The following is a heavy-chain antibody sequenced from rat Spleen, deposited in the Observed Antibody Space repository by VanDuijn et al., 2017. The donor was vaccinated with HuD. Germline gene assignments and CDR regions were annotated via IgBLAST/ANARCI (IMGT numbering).Heavy chain of an antibody. D-gene: IGHD1-4*01. Sequence: EVQLVESGGGLVQPGRSLKFSCTSSGFTFSNYGMAWVRQAPTKGLEWVATISYDGSSTYYRDSVKGRFTISRDNVKSTLYLQMDSLRSEDTATYYCTTGVYPGNFDYWGQGVMVTVSS. CDR2: ISYDGSST. CDR1: GFTFSNYG. CDR3: TTGVYPGNFDY. V-gene: IGHV5-29*01. J-gene: IGHJ2*01.